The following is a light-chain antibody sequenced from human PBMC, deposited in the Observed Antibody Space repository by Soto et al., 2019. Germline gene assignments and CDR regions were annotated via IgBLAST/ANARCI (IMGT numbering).Light chain of an antibody. CDR2: GAS. V-gene: IGKV1-27*01. J-gene: IGKJ3*01. CDR1: QDISNY. Sequence: DIQMTQSPSSLSASVGDRVTITCRASQDISNYLAWFQQKPGKVPKFLIYGASTLQSGVPSRFSGSGSGTEFTLTISSLQPEDVATYYCQKYRSAPFTFGPGTRVDVK. CDR3: QKYRSAPFT.